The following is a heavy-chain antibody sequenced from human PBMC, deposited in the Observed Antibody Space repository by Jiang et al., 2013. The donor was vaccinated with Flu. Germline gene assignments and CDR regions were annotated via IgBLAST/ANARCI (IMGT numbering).Heavy chain of an antibody. CDR1: GYTFTGYY. CDR3: ATDIAVAGTGGDY. J-gene: IGHJ4*02. CDR2: INPNSGGT. D-gene: IGHD6-19*01. V-gene: IGHV1-2*02. Sequence: GAEVKKPGASVKVSCKASGYTFTGYYMHWVRQAPGQGLEWMGWINPNSGGTNYAQKFQGRVTMTRDTSISTAYMELSRLRSGDTAVYYCATDIAVAGTGGDYWGQGTLVTVSS.